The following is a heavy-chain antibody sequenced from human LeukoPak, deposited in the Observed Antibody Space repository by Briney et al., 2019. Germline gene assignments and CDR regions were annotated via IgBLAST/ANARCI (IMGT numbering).Heavy chain of an antibody. CDR2: ISGSGATT. V-gene: IGHV3-23*01. J-gene: IGHJ4*02. CDR1: GFTXSSYA. D-gene: IGHD1-26*01. CDR3: AKDYDSGSYSDY. Sequence: GXLRLSXXASGFTXSSYAMSWVRQAPGKGLEWVSAISGSGATTYYADSVKGRFTISRDNSKNTLYLQMNSLRAEDTAVYYCAKDYDSGSYSDYWGQGTLVTVSS.